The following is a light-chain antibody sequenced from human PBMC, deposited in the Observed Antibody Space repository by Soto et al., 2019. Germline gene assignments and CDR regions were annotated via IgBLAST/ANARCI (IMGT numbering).Light chain of an antibody. CDR2: GAS. V-gene: IGKV1-39*01. J-gene: IGKJ4*01. CDR3: QQTFSSPLT. CDR1: QSINNY. Sequence: DIQMTQSPSSLSASVGDRVTITCRASQSINNYLSWYQQKSGKAPDRLIFGASTLASGVPSRFSGSGAGTNFTLTISRLPPEYFATYFCQQTFSSPLTFGGGTKVDI.